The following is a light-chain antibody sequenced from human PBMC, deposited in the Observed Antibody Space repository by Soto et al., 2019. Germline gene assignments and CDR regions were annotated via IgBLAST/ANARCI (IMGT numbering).Light chain of an antibody. CDR3: QQRSDGPLT. CDR1: QSVSSY. V-gene: IGKV3-11*01. CDR2: DAS. Sequence: EIVLTQSPATLSLSPGERATLSCRASQSVSSYFAWYQQKPGQAPRLLIYDASSRATGIPARFSGSGSGTDFTLTISSLEPEDFAVYYCQQRSDGPLTFGQGTKVDIK. J-gene: IGKJ1*01.